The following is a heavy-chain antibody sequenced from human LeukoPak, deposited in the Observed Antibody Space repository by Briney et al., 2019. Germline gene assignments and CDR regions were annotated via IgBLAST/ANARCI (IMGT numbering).Heavy chain of an antibody. J-gene: IGHJ6*04. Sequence: SVKVSCKASGGTFISYAISWVRQAPGQGLEWMGGIIPIFGTANYAQKFQGRVTITADESTSTAYMELSSLRSEDTAVYYCASRVRGVIIDYYYGMDVWGKGTTVTVSS. D-gene: IGHD3-10*01. CDR1: GGTFISYA. CDR3: ASRVRGVIIDYYYGMDV. V-gene: IGHV1-69*01. CDR2: IIPIFGTA.